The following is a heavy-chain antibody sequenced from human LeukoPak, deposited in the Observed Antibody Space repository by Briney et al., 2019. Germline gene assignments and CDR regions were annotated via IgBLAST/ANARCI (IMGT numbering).Heavy chain of an antibody. CDR2: INPNSGGT. CDR1: GYTFTGYY. J-gene: IGHJ4*02. Sequence: ASVKVSCKACGYTFTGYYMHWVRQAPGQRLEWMGWINPNSGGTSYAQKFQGRVTMTRDTSISTAYMELSRLRSDDTAVYYCARDSTRGYSGYDSDYWGQGTLVTVSS. D-gene: IGHD5-12*01. CDR3: ARDSTRGYSGYDSDY. V-gene: IGHV1-2*02.